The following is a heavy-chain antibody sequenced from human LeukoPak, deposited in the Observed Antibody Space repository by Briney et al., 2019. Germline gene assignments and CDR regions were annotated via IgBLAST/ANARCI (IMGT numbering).Heavy chain of an antibody. J-gene: IGHJ3*02. CDR3: ARDYNRYCSSTSCYSDAFDI. CDR2: IYTSGST. CDR1: GGSTSSYY. Sequence: SETLSLTCTVSGGSTSSYYWSWIRQPAGKGLEWIGRIYTSGSTNYNPSLKSRVTMSVDTSKNQFSLKLSSVTAADTAVYYCARDYNRYCSSTSCYSDAFDIWGQGTMVTVSS. V-gene: IGHV4-4*07. D-gene: IGHD2-2*02.